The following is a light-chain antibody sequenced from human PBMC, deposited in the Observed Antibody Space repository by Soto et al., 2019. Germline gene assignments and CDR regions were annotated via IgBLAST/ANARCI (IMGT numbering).Light chain of an antibody. Sequence: QSALTQPPSASGSPGQSVTISCTGTSSDVGGYNYVSWYQQHPGKAPKLMIYDVSKRPSGVPDRFSGSKSGNTASLTVSGLPAEDEADYYCSSYAGNNNDVVFGGGTKLTVL. CDR3: SSYAGNNNDVV. V-gene: IGLV2-8*01. J-gene: IGLJ2*01. CDR2: DVS. CDR1: SSDVGGYNY.